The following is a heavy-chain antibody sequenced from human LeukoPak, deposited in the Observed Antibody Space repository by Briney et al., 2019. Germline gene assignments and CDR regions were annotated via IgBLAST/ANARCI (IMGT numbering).Heavy chain of an antibody. D-gene: IGHD3-10*01. CDR2: ISSSSSYI. J-gene: IGHJ3*02. Sequence: GGSLRLSCGASGLTFSSYSMNWVRQAPGKGLEWVSSISSSSSYIYYADSVKGRFTISRDNAKNSLYLQMNSLRAEDTAVYYCARDGSGSYSVLDAFDIWGQGTMVTVSS. CDR3: ARDGSGSYSVLDAFDI. V-gene: IGHV3-21*01. CDR1: GLTFSSYS.